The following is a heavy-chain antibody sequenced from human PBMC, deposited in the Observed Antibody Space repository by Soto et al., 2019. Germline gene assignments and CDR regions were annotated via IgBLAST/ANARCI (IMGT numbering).Heavy chain of an antibody. Sequence: EVQLVESGGGLVQPGGSLRLSCAASGFTVSSNYMTWVRQAPGKGLEWVSNIYSGGTTSYADSVKGRFTISRDNSKNTPCLQMNSLRDDDTAVYYCASGASGNYRWGQGTLVTVSS. V-gene: IGHV3-66*01. CDR1: GFTVSSNY. CDR3: ASGASGNYR. CDR2: IYSGGTT. J-gene: IGHJ4*02. D-gene: IGHD3-10*01.